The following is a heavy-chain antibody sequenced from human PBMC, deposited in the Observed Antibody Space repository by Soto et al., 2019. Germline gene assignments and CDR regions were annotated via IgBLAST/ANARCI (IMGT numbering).Heavy chain of an antibody. V-gene: IGHV4-59*01. J-gene: IGHJ4*02. Sequence: PSETLSLTCTASGDSINNYYWSWIRQPPGKRLEWIGYIYYTGSPTYNPSLESRVTMFVETSTNQFSLKLNSVNAADTAVGYCGKYSRTEAEGFTLGYWGRGTLVTVSS. CDR2: IYYTGSP. CDR1: GDSINNYY. D-gene: IGHD6-13*01. CDR3: GKYSRTEAEGFTLGY.